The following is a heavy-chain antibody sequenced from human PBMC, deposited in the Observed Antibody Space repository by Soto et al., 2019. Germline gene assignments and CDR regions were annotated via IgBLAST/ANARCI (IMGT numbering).Heavy chain of an antibody. D-gene: IGHD5-18*01. CDR2: IYWDDDK. J-gene: IGHJ6*02. CDR3: AHRHSYDYYYYYGMDV. V-gene: IGHV2-5*02. CDR1: GFSLSTSGVG. Sequence: QITLKESGPTLVKLTQTLTLTCTFSGFSLSTSGVGVGWSRQPPGKALEWLALIYWDDDKRYSPSLKSRLTITKDTSKNQVVLTMTNMDPVDTATYYCAHRHSYDYYYYYGMDVWGQGTTVTVSS.